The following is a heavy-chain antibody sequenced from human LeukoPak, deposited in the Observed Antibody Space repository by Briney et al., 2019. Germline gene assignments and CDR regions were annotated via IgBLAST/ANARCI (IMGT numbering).Heavy chain of an antibody. Sequence: GGSLRLSCAASGFTFSSYAMNWVRQAPGKGLEWVSGISGGGETTYYADSVKGRFSISRDNSKNTVYLQMNSLRAEDTAVYYCAPLSIGDPILESWGQGTLVTVSS. CDR2: ISGGGETT. V-gene: IGHV3-23*01. D-gene: IGHD6-6*01. J-gene: IGHJ4*02. CDR1: GFTFSSYA. CDR3: APLSIGDPILES.